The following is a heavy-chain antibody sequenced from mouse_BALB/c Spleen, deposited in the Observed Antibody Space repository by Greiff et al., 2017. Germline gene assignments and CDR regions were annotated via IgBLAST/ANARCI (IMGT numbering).Heavy chain of an antibody. D-gene: IGHD2-1*01. CDR3: ARRGNYEAMDD. CDR2: INPNNGGT. J-gene: IGHJ1*01. V-gene: IGHV1-18*01. Sequence: EVQLQQSGPELVTPGASVKISCKTSGYTFTEYTMSWVKQSHGKSLEWIGGINPNNGGTSYNHKFKGMATLTVDKSSRTAYMELRSLTSEDSAVYDCARRGNYEAMDDWGEGTTVTVSS. CDR1: GYTFTEYT.